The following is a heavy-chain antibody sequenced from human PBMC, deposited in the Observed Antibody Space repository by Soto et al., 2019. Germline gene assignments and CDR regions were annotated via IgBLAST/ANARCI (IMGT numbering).Heavy chain of an antibody. CDR1: GFAFDDHA. CDR2: ISWNSGSI. CDR3: AKSPRDYYYMDV. Sequence: GGSLRLSCVASGFAFDDHAMHWVRQAPGKGLEWVSGISWNSGSIGYADSVKGRFTISRDNARNTLYLQMNSLRAEDTAVYYCAKSPRDYYYMDVWGKGTTVTVSS. J-gene: IGHJ6*03. V-gene: IGHV3-9*01.